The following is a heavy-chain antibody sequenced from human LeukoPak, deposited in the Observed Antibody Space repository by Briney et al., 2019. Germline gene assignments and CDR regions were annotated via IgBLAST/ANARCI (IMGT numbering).Heavy chain of an antibody. J-gene: IGHJ4*02. CDR2: IYHSGST. CDR1: GYSISSGYY. CDR3: ARDRGYPFDY. Sequence: SETLSLTCTVSGYSISSGYYWGWIRQPPGKGLEWIGSIYHSGSTYYNPSLKSRATISVDTSKNQFSLKLSSVTAADTAVYYCARDRGYPFDYWGQGALVTVSS. V-gene: IGHV4-38-2*02. D-gene: IGHD3-10*01.